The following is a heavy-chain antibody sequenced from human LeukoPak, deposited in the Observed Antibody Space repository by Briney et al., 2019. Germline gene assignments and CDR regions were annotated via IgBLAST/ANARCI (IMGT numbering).Heavy chain of an antibody. J-gene: IGHJ3*02. CDR1: GDSISSAGYH. D-gene: IGHD2-21*02. CDR3: ARDVVVTSSPDAFDI. Sequence: PSETLSLTCTVSGDSISSAGYHWTWIRQLPGKGLEWIGYISNSGTTHYIPSLKSRLTISADTSKNQFSLKLSSVTAADTAVYYCARDVVVTSSPDAFDIWGQGRLVTVSS. V-gene: IGHV4-31*03. CDR2: ISNSGTT.